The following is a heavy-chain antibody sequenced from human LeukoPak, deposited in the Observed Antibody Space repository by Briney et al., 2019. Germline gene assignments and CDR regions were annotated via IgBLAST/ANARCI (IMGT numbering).Heavy chain of an antibody. CDR2: ISYDGSNN. J-gene: IGHJ6*04. D-gene: IGHD3-10*02. V-gene: IGHV3-30*04. CDR3: AELGITMIGGV. CDR1: GFAFSNYA. Sequence: GGSLRLSCAASGFAFSNYAMHWVRQAPGKGLEWVAVISYDGSNNYYADSVKGRFTISRDNSKNTLYLQLNSLRPEYTAVYYCAELGITMIGGVWGKGTTVTISS.